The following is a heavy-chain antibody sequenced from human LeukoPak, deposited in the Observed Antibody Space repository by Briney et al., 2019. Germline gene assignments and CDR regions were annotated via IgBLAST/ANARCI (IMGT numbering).Heavy chain of an antibody. V-gene: IGHV4-61*02. Sequence: SQTLSLTCTVSGGSISSGSYYWSWIRQPAGKGLEWIGRIYTSGSTNYNPSLKSRVTISVDTSKNQFSLKLSSVTAADTAVYYCARARSTFGDSNPSDFDYWGQGTLVTVSS. CDR3: ARARSTFGDSNPSDFDY. J-gene: IGHJ4*02. D-gene: IGHD4-17*01. CDR1: GGSISSGSYY. CDR2: IYTSGST.